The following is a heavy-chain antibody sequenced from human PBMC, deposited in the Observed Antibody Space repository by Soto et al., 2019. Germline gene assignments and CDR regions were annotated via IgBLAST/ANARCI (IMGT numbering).Heavy chain of an antibody. Sequence: PSETLSLTCTVSGGSISSSSYYWGWIRQPPGKGLEWIGSIYYSGSTYYNPSLKSRVTISVDTSKNQFSLKLSSVTAADTAVYYCAVDSSPSPLDYWGQGTPVTVSS. J-gene: IGHJ4*02. CDR3: AVDSSPSPLDY. V-gene: IGHV4-39*01. CDR2: IYYSGST. CDR1: GGSISSSSYY. D-gene: IGHD3-22*01.